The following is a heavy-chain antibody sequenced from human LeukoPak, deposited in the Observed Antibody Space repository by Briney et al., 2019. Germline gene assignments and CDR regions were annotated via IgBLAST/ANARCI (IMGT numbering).Heavy chain of an antibody. V-gene: IGHV4-59*12. Sequence: ASETLSLTCTVSGGSISSYYWSWIRQPPGKGLEWIGYIYYSGSTNYNPSLKSRVTISVDTSKNQFSLKLSSVTAADTAVYYCASHGGSGSYYRGWGQGTLVTVSS. CDR1: GGSISSYY. CDR3: ASHGGSGSYYRG. J-gene: IGHJ4*02. D-gene: IGHD3-10*01. CDR2: IYYSGST.